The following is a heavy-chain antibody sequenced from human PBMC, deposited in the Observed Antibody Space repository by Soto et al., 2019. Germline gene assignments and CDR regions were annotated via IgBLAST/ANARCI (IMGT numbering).Heavy chain of an antibody. J-gene: IGHJ4*02. CDR1: GGSISSGGYS. CDR3: TRTNGSYLIYYFDY. D-gene: IGHD1-26*01. Sequence: SETLSLTCAVSGGSISSGGYSWSWIRQPPGKGLEWIGYVYHSGSTYYNPSLKSRVTISVDRSKNQFSLKLSSVTAADTAVYYCTRTNGSYLIYYFDYWSQGTLVTVSS. CDR2: VYHSGST. V-gene: IGHV4-30-2*01.